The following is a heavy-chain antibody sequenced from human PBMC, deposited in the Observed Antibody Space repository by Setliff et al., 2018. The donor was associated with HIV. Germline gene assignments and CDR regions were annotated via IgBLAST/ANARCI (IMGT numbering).Heavy chain of an antibody. J-gene: IGHJ3*02. CDR1: GYPFKSYP. CDR2: IHGGNGNT. D-gene: IGHD3-10*01. Sequence: VASVKVSCKTSGYPFKSYPMHWVRQAPGQRLEWMGWIHGGNGNTKDSQKFQGRITISSDTAATSSNMELRSLRSEDTAIYYCARGLPRGSGSHPVGAFDIWGQGTMVTVSS. CDR3: ARGLPRGSGSHPVGAFDI. V-gene: IGHV1-3*01.